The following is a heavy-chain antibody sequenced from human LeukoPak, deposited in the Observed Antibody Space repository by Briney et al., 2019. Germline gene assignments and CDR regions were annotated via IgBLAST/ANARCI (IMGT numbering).Heavy chain of an antibody. V-gene: IGHV3-48*01. CDR3: ARDLQYYDFWSGYYPNLDY. Sequence: PGGSLRLSCAASGFTFSSYSMNWVRQAPGKGLEWVSYISSSSSSTIYYADSVKGRFTISRDNAKNSLYLQMNSLRAEDTAVYYCARDLQYYDFWSGYYPNLDYWGQGTLVTVSS. D-gene: IGHD3-3*01. CDR2: ISSSSSSTI. J-gene: IGHJ4*02. CDR1: GFTFSSYS.